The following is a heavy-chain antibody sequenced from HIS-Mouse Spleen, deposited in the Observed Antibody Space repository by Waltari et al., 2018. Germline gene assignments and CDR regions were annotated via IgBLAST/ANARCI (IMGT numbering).Heavy chain of an antibody. Sequence: QLQLQESGPGLVKPSATLSLTCTVSGGSISSSSYYWGWIRQPPGKGLEWIGSIYYSGSTYYNPSLKSRVTISVDTSKNQFSLKLSSVTAADTAVYYCARVYGTQQLVPDYWGQGTLVTVSS. CDR3: ARVYGTQQLVPDY. CDR1: GGSISSSSYY. J-gene: IGHJ4*02. CDR2: IYYSGST. V-gene: IGHV4-39*07. D-gene: IGHD6-13*01.